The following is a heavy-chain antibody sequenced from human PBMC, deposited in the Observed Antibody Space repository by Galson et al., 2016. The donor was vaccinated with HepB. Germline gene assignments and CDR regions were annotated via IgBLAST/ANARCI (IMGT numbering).Heavy chain of an antibody. CDR2: ITGTGTSA. V-gene: IGHV3-23*01. D-gene: IGHD3-22*01. J-gene: IGHJ4*02. Sequence: SLRLSCAGSGFVFSTYAMSWVRQAPGKRPEWVASITGTGTSAFHAESVKGRFTISRDNAKEMVYLQMNRLRADDTAIYYCAKDPQMIPPLPHYFDHWGPGVLVSVSS. CDR3: AKDPQMIPPLPHYFDH. CDR1: GFVFSTYA.